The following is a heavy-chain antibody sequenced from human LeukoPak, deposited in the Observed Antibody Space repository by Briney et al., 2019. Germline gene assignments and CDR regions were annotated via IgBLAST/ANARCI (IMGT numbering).Heavy chain of an antibody. CDR2: INHSGST. Sequence: SETLSLTCAVYGGSFSGYYWSWIRQPPGKGLEWIGEINHSGSTNYNPSLKSRVTISVDTSKNQFSLKLSSVTAADTAVYYCARTGSGSYFRVFGFDYWGQGTLVTVSS. V-gene: IGHV4-34*01. D-gene: IGHD6-19*01. J-gene: IGHJ4*02. CDR3: ARTGSGSYFRVFGFDY. CDR1: GGSFSGYY.